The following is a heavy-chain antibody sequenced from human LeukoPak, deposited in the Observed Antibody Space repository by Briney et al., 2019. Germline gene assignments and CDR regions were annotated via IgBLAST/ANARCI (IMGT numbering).Heavy chain of an antibody. CDR3: ARDSQYQLLPGMVYYYYGMDV. Sequence: HPGGSLRLSCAASGFTFSSYWMHWVRQAPGKGLVWVSRINSDGSSTSYADSVKGRFTISRDNAKNTLYLQMNSLRAEDTAVYYCARDSQYQLLPGMVYYYYGMDVWGQGTTVTVSS. V-gene: IGHV3-74*01. J-gene: IGHJ6*02. CDR1: GFTFSSYW. CDR2: INSDGSST. D-gene: IGHD2-2*01.